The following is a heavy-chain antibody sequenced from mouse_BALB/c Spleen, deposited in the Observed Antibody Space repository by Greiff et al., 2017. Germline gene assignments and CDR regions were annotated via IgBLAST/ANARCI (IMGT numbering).Heavy chain of an antibody. CDR2: IWAGGST. D-gene: IGHD1-2*01. CDR1: GFSLTSYG. CDR3: ARDRVTTAWAMDY. Sequence: VKLMESGPGLVAPSQSLSITCTVSGFSLTSYGVHWVRQPPGKGLEWLGVIWAGGSTNYNSALMSRLSISKDNSKSQVFLKMNSLQTDDTAMYYCARDRVTTAWAMDYWGQGTSVTVSS. V-gene: IGHV2-9*02. J-gene: IGHJ4*01.